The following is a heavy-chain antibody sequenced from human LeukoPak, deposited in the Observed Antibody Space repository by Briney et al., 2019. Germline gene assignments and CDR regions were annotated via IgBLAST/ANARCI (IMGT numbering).Heavy chain of an antibody. CDR3: ARVSYDFWSGYRYFDY. V-gene: IGHV4-30-4*08. CDR1: GGSINSGDYY. Sequence: PSETLSLTCTVSGGSINSGDYYWSWIRQPPGKGLEWIGYIYYSGSTYYNPSLKSRVTISVDTSKNQFSLKLSSVTAADTAVYYCARVSYDFWSGYRYFDYWGQGTLVTVSS. D-gene: IGHD3-3*01. J-gene: IGHJ4*02. CDR2: IYYSGST.